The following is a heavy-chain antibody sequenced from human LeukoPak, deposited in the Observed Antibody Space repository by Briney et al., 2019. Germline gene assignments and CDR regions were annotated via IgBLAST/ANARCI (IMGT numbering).Heavy chain of an antibody. Sequence: PGESLKISCKGSGYSFTSYWIGWVRQMPGKGLEWVGVVYPGDPQTIYSPSFQGQVTISADKSISTVYLQWTSLKASDTAMYYCALSIAVAGTVTYFDFWGQGILVTVSS. CDR1: GYSFTSYW. CDR3: ALSIAVAGTVTYFDF. CDR2: VYPGDPQT. V-gene: IGHV5-51*01. D-gene: IGHD6-19*01. J-gene: IGHJ4*02.